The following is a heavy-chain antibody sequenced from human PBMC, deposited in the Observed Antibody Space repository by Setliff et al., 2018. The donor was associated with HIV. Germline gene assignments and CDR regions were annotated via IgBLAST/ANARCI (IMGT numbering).Heavy chain of an antibody. CDR3: ARGTRSSVNWFDP. V-gene: IGHV4-31*03. D-gene: IGHD2-2*01. Sequence: LSLTCTVSGDSISSGGYYWSWIRQHPGKGPEWIGYIYYSGTTYYNPSLKSRVTISVDTSKNQFSLKLSSVTAADTAVYFCARGTRSSVNWFDPWGQGTLVTVSS. J-gene: IGHJ5*02. CDR2: IYYSGTT. CDR1: GDSISSGGYY.